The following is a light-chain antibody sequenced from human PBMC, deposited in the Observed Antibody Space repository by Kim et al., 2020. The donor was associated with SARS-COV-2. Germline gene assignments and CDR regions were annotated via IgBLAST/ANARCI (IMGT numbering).Light chain of an antibody. CDR3: QQYNSYSPIT. V-gene: IGKV1-5*03. CDR1: RSIDSW. Sequence: DIQMTQSPSTLSASVGDSVTITCRASRSIDSWLAWYQQKPGKAPKLLIYMASSLESGVPSRFSGSGSGTEFTLTISSLQPDDFATYYCQQYNSYSPITFGQGTRLENK. CDR2: MAS. J-gene: IGKJ5*01.